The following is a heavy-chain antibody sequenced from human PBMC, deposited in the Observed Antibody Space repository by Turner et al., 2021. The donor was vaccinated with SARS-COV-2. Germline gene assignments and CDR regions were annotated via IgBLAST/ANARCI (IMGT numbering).Heavy chain of an antibody. Sequence: QVHLVQSGAEVKKPGASVTLSCTASGYTFTSYNMHWVRQDPGQGPEWMAMLNPRAGSTHFAQKFQGRVTVTGDTSTSTVSMELSSLTSEDTAVYYCARVAAGPFWYFDLWGRGTLVTVSS. CDR3: ARVAAGPFWYFDL. CDR1: GYTFTSYN. D-gene: IGHD6-13*01. CDR2: LNPRAGST. J-gene: IGHJ2*01. V-gene: IGHV1-46*03.